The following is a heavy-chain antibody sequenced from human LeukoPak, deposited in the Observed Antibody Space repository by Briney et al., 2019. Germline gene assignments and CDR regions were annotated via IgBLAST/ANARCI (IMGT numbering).Heavy chain of an antibody. CDR1: GGSISSSSYY. CDR3: ASMVRVGAFDI. CDR2: IYYSGST. Sequence: KTSETLSLTCTVSGGSISSSSYYWGWIRQPPGKGLEWIGSIYYSGSTYYNPSLKSRVTISVDTSKNQFSLKLSSVTAADTAVYYCASMVRVGAFDIWGQGTMVTVSS. J-gene: IGHJ3*02. D-gene: IGHD3-10*01. V-gene: IGHV4-39*01.